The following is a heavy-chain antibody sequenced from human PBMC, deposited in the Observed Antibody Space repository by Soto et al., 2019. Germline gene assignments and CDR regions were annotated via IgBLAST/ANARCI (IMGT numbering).Heavy chain of an antibody. D-gene: IGHD3-22*01. V-gene: IGHV4-30-2*01. Sequence: QLQLQESGSGLVKPSQTLSLTCAVSGGSISSGGYSWSWIRQPPGKGLEWIGYIYHSGSTYYNPSLKSLVTISVDRSKNQFSLKLSSVHAADTAVYYCARGGVYYDSSGYSYYFDYWGQGTLVTVSS. J-gene: IGHJ4*02. CDR1: GGSISSGGYS. CDR3: ARGGVYYDSSGYSYYFDY. CDR2: IYHSGST.